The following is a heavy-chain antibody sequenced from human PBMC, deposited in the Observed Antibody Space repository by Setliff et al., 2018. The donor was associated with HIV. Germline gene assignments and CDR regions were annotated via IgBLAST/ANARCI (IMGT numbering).Heavy chain of an antibody. V-gene: IGHV3-30*03. CDR2: MSTGGGIK. CDR3: VRDRYYYDSSGPTVQVAYYFDY. D-gene: IGHD3-22*01. CDR1: GFTFSSYV. J-gene: IGHJ4*02. Sequence: GGSLRLSCAATGFTFSSYVLLWVRQAPGKGLEWVAVMSTGGGIKICADSVKGRFTISRDNSRNTLFLQMNNLRPEDTATYYCVRDRYYYDSSGPTVQVAYYFDYWGQGTLVTVSS.